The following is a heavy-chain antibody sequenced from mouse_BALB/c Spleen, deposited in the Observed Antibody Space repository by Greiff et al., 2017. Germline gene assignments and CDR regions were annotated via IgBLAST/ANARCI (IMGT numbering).Heavy chain of an antibody. V-gene: IGHV5-6*01. CDR1: GFTFSSYG. CDR2: ISSGGSYT. J-gene: IGHJ4*01. Sequence: DVQLVESGGDLVKPGGSLKLSCAASGFTFSSYGMSWVRQTPDKRLEWVATISSGGSYTYYPDSVKGRFTISRDNAKNTLYLQMSSLKSEDTAMYYCARHGVDYYAMDYWGQGTSVTVSS. D-gene: IGHD1-3*01. CDR3: ARHGVDYYAMDY.